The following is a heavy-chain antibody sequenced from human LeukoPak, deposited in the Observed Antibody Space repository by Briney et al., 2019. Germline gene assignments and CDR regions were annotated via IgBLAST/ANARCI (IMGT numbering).Heavy chain of an antibody. D-gene: IGHD3-22*01. Sequence: ASVKVSCTASGYTFSSYYMHWVRQAPGQGLEWMGIINPSGGSTKYAQKLPGRVSMTSSTSTTTIYMELSSMRSEATDVYYCARDDSSGPQVYWGQGTLVTVSS. CDR2: INPSGGST. V-gene: IGHV1-46*01. CDR3: ARDDSSGPQVY. J-gene: IGHJ4*02. CDR1: GYTFSSYY.